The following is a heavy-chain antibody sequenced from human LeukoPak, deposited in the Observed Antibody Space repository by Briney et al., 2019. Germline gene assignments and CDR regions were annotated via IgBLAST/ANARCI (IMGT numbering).Heavy chain of an antibody. J-gene: IGHJ4*02. Sequence: GGSLRLSCSASGFTFSTYWMSWVRQAPGKGLEWVANMRRDGNEIYYLDSVRGRFTISRDNAKNSLYLQMNSLRAEDTAVYYCASLCWGNQLAGFDSWGQGTLVTVSS. CDR1: GFTFSTYW. V-gene: IGHV3-7*01. CDR2: MRRDGNEI. D-gene: IGHD3-10*02. CDR3: ASLCWGNQLAGFDS.